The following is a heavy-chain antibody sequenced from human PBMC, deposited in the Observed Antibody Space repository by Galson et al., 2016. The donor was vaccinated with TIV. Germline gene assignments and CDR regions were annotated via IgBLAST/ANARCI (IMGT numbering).Heavy chain of an antibody. CDR2: ISSSRSYI. CDR3: ARDSSGYGSFDY. J-gene: IGHJ4*02. D-gene: IGHD5-12*01. CDR1: GFTFGSYG. Sequence: SLRLSCAASGFTFGSYGMNWVRQAPGKGLEWVSSISSSRSYIYYADSLKGRFIISRDNAKNSLYLQMNSLRAEDTAVYYCARDSSGYGSFDYWGQGTLVTVSS. V-gene: IGHV3-21*01.